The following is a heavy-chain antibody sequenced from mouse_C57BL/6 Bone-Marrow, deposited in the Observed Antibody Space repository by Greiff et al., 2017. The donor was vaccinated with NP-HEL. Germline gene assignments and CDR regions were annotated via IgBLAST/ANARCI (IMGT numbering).Heavy chain of an antibody. D-gene: IGHD4-1*01. V-gene: IGHV1-64*01. CDR1: GYTFTSYW. J-gene: IGHJ4*01. CDR2: IHPNSGST. CDR3: ASLGPYYYAMDY. Sequence: VQLQQSGAELVKPGASVKLSCKASGYTFTSYWMHWVKQRPGQGLEWIGMIHPNSGSTNYNEKFKSKATLTVDKSSSTAYMQLSSLTSEDSAVYYGASLGPYYYAMDYWGQGTSVTVSS.